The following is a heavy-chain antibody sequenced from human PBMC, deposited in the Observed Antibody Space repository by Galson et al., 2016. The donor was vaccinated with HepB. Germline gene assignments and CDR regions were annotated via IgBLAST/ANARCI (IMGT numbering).Heavy chain of an antibody. D-gene: IGHD6-13*01. CDR3: ARDPGQQLVRFLDY. CDR2: INAGNANT. V-gene: IGHV1-3*01. CDR1: GYTFTTYA. Sequence: SVKVSCKASGYTFTTYAMHWVRQAPGQSLEWMGWINAGNANTRYSQKFQGRVTITRDTSATTTYMEFSSLRSEDTAVYYCARDPGQQLVRFLDYWGQGTLVTVSS. J-gene: IGHJ4*02.